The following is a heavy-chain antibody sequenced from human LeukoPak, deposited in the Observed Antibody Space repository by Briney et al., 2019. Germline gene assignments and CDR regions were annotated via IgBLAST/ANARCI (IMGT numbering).Heavy chain of an antibody. D-gene: IGHD3-9*01. J-gene: IGHJ4*02. CDR3: AKWGDYDVLTGYYVSDY. CDR2: ITGSGGKT. V-gene: IGHV3-23*01. Sequence: WGSLRLSCAASGFTFSNYAMSWVRQAPGKGLEWVSAITGSGGKTYYADSVKGRFTISRDNSKNTLYLQMNSLRAEDTAVYYCAKWGDYDVLTGYYVSDYWGQGTLVTVSS. CDR1: GFTFSNYA.